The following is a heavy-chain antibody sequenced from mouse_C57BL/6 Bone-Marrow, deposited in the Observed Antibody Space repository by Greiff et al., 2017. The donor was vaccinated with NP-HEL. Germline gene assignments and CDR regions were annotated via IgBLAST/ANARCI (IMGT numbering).Heavy chain of an antibody. J-gene: IGHJ1*03. Sequence: VQLQQSGAELARPGASVKLSCKASGYTFTSYGISWVKQRTGQGLEWIGEIYPRSGNTYYNEKFKGKATLTADKSSSTAYMELRSLTSEDSAVYFCASGNYDYSYWYFDVWGTGTTVTVSS. CDR2: IYPRSGNT. CDR3: ASGNYDYSYWYFDV. V-gene: IGHV1-81*01. CDR1: GYTFTSYG. D-gene: IGHD2-4*01.